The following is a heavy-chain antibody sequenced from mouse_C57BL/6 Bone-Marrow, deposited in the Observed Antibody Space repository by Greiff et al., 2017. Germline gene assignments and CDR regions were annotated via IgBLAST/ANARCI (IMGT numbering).Heavy chain of an antibody. Sequence: DVMLVESGGDLVKPGGSLKLSCAASGFTFSSYGMSWVRQTPDKRLEWVATISSGGSYTYYPDSVKGRFTISRDNAKTTLYLQMSSLKSEDTAMYYCARLDSSGDFDYWGQGTTLTVSS. J-gene: IGHJ2*01. V-gene: IGHV5-6*02. CDR2: ISSGGSYT. D-gene: IGHD3-2*02. CDR1: GFTFSSYG. CDR3: ARLDSSGDFDY.